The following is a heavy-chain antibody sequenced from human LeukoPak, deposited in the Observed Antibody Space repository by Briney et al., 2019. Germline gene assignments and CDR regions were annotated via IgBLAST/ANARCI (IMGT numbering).Heavy chain of an antibody. CDR1: GFTFSSYA. Sequence: GGTLRLSCAASGFTFSSYAMGWVRQAPGKGLEWVSAISGSGGTTYYADSVKGRFTISRDNSKNTLCLQMNSLRAEDTAVYYCAKFALRYCSGGSCHPFDYWGQGTLVTVSS. D-gene: IGHD2-15*01. CDR2: ISGSGGTT. J-gene: IGHJ4*02. V-gene: IGHV3-23*01. CDR3: AKFALRYCSGGSCHPFDY.